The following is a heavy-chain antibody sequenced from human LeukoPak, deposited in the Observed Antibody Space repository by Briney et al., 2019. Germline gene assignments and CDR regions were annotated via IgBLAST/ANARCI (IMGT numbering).Heavy chain of an antibody. V-gene: IGHV1-69*13. J-gene: IGHJ6*02. D-gene: IGHD6-13*01. CDR3: AREIGIAAAGNDYYYYGMDV. Sequence: ASVKVSCKASGGTFSSYAISWVRQAPGQGLEWMGGIIPIFGTANYAQKFQGRVTITADESTSTVYMELSSLRSEDTAVYYCAREIGIAAAGNDYYYYGMDVWGQGTTVTVSS. CDR1: GGTFSSYA. CDR2: IIPIFGTA.